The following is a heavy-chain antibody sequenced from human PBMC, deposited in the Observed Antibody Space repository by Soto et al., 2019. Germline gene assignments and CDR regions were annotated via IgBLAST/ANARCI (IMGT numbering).Heavy chain of an antibody. V-gene: IGHV3-23*01. CDR2: TSGSGGST. J-gene: IGHJ6*02. Sequence: GGSLRLSCAASGFTFSSYAMSWVRQAPGKGLEWVSATSGSGGSTYYADSVKGRFTISRDNSKNTLYLQMNSLRAEDTAVYYCAKEWVVPAAMNYYYYYGMDVWGQGTTVTVSS. CDR3: AKEWVVPAAMNYYYYYGMDV. D-gene: IGHD2-2*01. CDR1: GFTFSSYA.